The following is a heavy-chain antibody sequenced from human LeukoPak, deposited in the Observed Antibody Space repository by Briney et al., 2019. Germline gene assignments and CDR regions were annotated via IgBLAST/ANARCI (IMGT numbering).Heavy chain of an antibody. CDR1: GGSITGYY. V-gene: IGHV4-59*12. J-gene: IGHJ4*02. Sequence: SETLSLTCTVSGGSITGYYWSWLRQPPGKGLEWIGYIHYSGSTNHNPSLKSRVTISVDTPKNQFSLKLSSVTAADTAVYYCARETRDYYDSSGYPTTNLDYWGQGTLVTVSS. D-gene: IGHD3-22*01. CDR2: IHYSGST. CDR3: ARETRDYYDSSGYPTTNLDY.